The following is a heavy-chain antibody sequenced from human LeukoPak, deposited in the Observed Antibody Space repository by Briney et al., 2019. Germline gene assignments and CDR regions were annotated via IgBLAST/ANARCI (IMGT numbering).Heavy chain of an antibody. V-gene: IGHV3-23*01. D-gene: IGHD6-13*01. J-gene: IGHJ5*02. CDR1: GFTFSSYA. CDR3: AKGKQQLGWFDP. CDR2: ISGSGGNT. Sequence: GGSLRLSCAASGFTFSSYAMSWVRQAPGKGLEWVSAISGSGGNTYYADSVKGRFTISRDNSKNTLYLQMNSLRAEDTAVYYCAKGKQQLGWFDPWGQGTLVTVSS.